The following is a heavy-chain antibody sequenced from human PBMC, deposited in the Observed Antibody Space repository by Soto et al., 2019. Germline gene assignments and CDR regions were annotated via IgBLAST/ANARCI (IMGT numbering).Heavy chain of an antibody. J-gene: IGHJ6*03. Sequence: SGPTLVNPTQPLTLTCTFSGFSLSTSGVGVGWIRQPPGKALEWLALIYWDDDKRYSPSLKSRLTITKDTSKNQVVLTLTNLDPVDTATYYCARGPGPNYYYYYMDVWGKGTTVTVSS. V-gene: IGHV2-5*02. CDR2: IYWDDDK. D-gene: IGHD3-10*01. CDR1: GFSLSTSGVG. CDR3: ARGPGPNYYYYYMDV.